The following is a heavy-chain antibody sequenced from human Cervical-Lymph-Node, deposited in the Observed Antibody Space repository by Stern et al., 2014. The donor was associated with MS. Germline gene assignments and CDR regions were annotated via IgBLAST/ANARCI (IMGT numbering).Heavy chain of an antibody. CDR2: IDYSRST. CDR3: ARVCYDFWSGYYPLDY. CDR1: GGSISSGGYY. V-gene: IGHV4-31*03. D-gene: IGHD3-3*01. Sequence: QLQLQESVPGLVKPSQTLSLTCTVSGGSISSGGYYWSWIRQHPGKGLEWIGYIDYSRSTYYNPSLKSRVTISVDTSKNQFSLKLSSVTAADTAVYYCARVCYDFWSGYYPLDYWGQGTLVTVSS. J-gene: IGHJ4*02.